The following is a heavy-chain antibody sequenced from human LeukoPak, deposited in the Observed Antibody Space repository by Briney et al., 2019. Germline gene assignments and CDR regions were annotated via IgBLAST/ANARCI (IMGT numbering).Heavy chain of an antibody. CDR3: ARYGRLGSMHMKTLFDP. CDR1: GYTFTGYY. CDR2: INPNSGGT. D-gene: IGHD2-2*01. Sequence: ASVKVSCKASGYTFTGYYIHWVRQAPGQGLEWMGWINPNSGGTNYAQKFQGRVTMTRDTSISTAYMELSGLGSDDTAVYYCARYGRLGSMHMKTLFDPWGQGTLVTVSS. V-gene: IGHV1-2*02. J-gene: IGHJ5*02.